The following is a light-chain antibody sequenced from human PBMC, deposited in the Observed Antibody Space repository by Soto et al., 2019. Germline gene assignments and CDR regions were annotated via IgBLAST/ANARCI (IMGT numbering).Light chain of an antibody. CDR2: AAS. V-gene: IGKV3-20*01. CDR3: QLYGGSRMFS. Sequence: EIVLTQSPGTLSLSPGEGGTLSCRASQSISSSYLAWYQQKPGQSPRLLIYAASSRATGIPGRFSGSGSGTDFTLAISRLEPEDFAVYYCQLYGGSRMFSFGQGTKLEIK. CDR1: QSISSSY. J-gene: IGKJ2*01.